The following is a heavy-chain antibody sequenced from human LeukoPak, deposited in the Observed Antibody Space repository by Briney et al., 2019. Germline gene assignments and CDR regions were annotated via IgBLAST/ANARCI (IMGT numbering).Heavy chain of an antibody. V-gene: IGHV4-59*01. CDR2: THYSGST. D-gene: IGHD3-16*01. CDR1: GGSISSDY. CDR3: ARKINGGFDY. J-gene: IGHJ4*02. Sequence: SSETLSLTCTVSGGSISSDYWSWIRQPPGKGLEWIGYTHYSGSTNYNPSLKSRVTMSVDTSKSQFSLKLSSVTAADTAVYYCARKINGGFDYWGQGTLVTVS.